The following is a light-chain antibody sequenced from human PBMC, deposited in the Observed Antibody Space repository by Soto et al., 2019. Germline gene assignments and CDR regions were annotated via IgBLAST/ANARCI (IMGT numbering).Light chain of an antibody. CDR2: YDD. Sequence: QSALTQPPSVSEAPRQRVTISCSGSSSNVGNNAVNWYQQLPGKAPKLLIYYDDLLPSGVSDRFSGSKSGTSASLAISGLQSEDEADYYCAVWDDILNGVVFGGGTQLTVL. CDR3: AVWDDILNGVV. V-gene: IGLV1-36*01. J-gene: IGLJ2*01. CDR1: SSNVGNNA.